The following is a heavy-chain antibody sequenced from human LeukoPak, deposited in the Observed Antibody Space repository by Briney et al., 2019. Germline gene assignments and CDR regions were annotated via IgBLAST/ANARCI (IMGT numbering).Heavy chain of an antibody. CDR3: ARDEDDYGGTRPDY. V-gene: IGHV1-18*01. Sequence: ASVKVSCKASGYTFTSYAMNWVRQAPGQGLEWMGWISAYNGNTNYAQKLQGRVTMTTDTSTSTAYMELRSLRSDDTAVYYCARDEDDYGGTRPDYWGQGTLVTVSS. CDR1: GYTFTSYA. CDR2: ISAYNGNT. D-gene: IGHD4-23*01. J-gene: IGHJ4*02.